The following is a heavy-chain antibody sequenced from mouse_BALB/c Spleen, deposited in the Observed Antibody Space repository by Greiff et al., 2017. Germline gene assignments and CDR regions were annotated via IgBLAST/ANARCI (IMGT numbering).Heavy chain of an antibody. Sequence: VQLQESGAELMKPGASVKISCKATGYTFSSYWIEWVKQRPGHGLEWIGEILPGSGSTNYNEKFKGKATFTADTSSNTAYMQLSSLTSEDSAVYYCARKGYDYDEVFAYWGQGTLVTVSA. CDR3: ARKGYDYDEVFAY. V-gene: IGHV1-9*01. D-gene: IGHD2-4*01. J-gene: IGHJ3*01. CDR1: GYTFSSYW. CDR2: ILPGSGST.